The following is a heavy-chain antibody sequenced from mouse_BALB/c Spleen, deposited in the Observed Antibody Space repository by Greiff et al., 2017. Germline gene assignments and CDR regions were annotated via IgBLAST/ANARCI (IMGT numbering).Heavy chain of an antibody. J-gene: IGHJ2*01. CDR3: ARGDYGSSYYFDY. D-gene: IGHD1-1*01. V-gene: IGHV5-6-5*01. Sequence: EVKLVESGGGLVKPGGSLKLSCAASGFTFSSYAMSWVRQTPEKRLEWVASISSGGSTYYPDSVKGRFTISRDNARNSLYLQMSSLRSEDTAMYYCARGDYGSSYYFDYWGQGTTLTVSS. CDR2: ISSGGST. CDR1: GFTFSSYA.